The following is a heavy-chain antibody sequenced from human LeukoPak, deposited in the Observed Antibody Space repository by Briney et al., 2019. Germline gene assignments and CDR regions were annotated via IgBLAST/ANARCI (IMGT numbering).Heavy chain of an antibody. CDR2: IYYSGST. V-gene: IGHV4-61*01. CDR3: ARTQYCSGAACYFGYFDS. J-gene: IGHJ4*02. D-gene: IGHD2-15*01. Sequence: SETLSLTCTVSGDSFSSASYYWSWIRQPPGKGLEWLGYIYYSGSTKYNPSLKSRVTISVETSKNQFSLKLSSVTAADTAVYYCARTQYCSGAACYFGYFDSWGQGTPVTVSS. CDR1: GDSFSSASYY.